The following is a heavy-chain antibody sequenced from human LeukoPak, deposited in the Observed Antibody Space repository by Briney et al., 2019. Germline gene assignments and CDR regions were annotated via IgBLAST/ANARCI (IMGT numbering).Heavy chain of an antibody. J-gene: IGHJ4*02. V-gene: IGHV1-18*04. Sequence: ASVKVSCKASGYTFTSYGISWVRQAPGQGREGMGWISAYNGNTNYAQKLQGRVTMTTDTSTSTAYMELRSLRSDDTAVYYCARDPRTLVRGVYFDYWGQGTLVTVSS. CDR2: ISAYNGNT. D-gene: IGHD3-10*01. CDR3: ARDPRTLVRGVYFDY. CDR1: GYTFTSYG.